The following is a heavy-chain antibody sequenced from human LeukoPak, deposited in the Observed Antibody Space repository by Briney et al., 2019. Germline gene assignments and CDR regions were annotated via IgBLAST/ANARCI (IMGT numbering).Heavy chain of an antibody. CDR3: AKANSGWNFYYYGMDV. V-gene: IGHV3-9*01. CDR2: ISWKCCSI. Sequence: GVSLRLPCAVSGFPFDVYAMHGVRQARGKGREWVSGISWKCCSIGYADSVKGRFHISRDDPKHCLYLQKHSQSAGDSALFLCAKANSGWNFYYYGMDVWGQGTTVTVSS. CDR1: GFPFDVYA. D-gene: IGHD6-19*01. J-gene: IGHJ6*02.